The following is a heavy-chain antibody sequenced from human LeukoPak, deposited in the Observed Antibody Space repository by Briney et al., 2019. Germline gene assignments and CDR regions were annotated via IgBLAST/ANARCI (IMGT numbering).Heavy chain of an antibody. D-gene: IGHD2-2*01. CDR1: GSTFSSYT. CDR2: IGGSAANT. Sequence: GESLRLSCAASGSTFSSYTMSWVRQAPGKGLEWVSAIGGSAANTYYADSVKGRFTISRDNSKNTVYLQMDSLRAEDTAVYYCAKEPLYCSSTACLHWFDPWGQGTLVTVSS. J-gene: IGHJ5*02. V-gene: IGHV3-23*01. CDR3: AKEPLYCSSTACLHWFDP.